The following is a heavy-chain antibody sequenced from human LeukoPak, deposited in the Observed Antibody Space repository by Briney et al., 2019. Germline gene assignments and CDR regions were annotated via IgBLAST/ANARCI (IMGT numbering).Heavy chain of an antibody. Sequence: GSLRLSCAASGFTFSDYYMSWIRQAPGKGLEWVGRIKSKTDGGTTDYAAPVKGRFTISRDDSKNTLYLQMNSLKNEDTAVYYCTTDRRGGSYWYFDLWGRGTLVTVSS. CDR2: IKSKTDGGTT. D-gene: IGHD2-15*01. CDR1: GFTFSDYY. J-gene: IGHJ2*01. CDR3: TTDRRGGSYWYFDL. V-gene: IGHV3-15*01.